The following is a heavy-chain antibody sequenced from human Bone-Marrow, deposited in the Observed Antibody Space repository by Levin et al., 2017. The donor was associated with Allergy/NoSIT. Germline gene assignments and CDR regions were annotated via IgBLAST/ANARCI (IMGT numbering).Heavy chain of an antibody. V-gene: IGHV4-31*03. Sequence: SETLSLTCTVSGASIRSGAYYWSWVRQPPGQGLEWIGYIYYNGSTYFNPFLKSRVSISVDTSKNQFLLKLSSVTVADTADYYCARVLAGFDGSAMAYDYWGRGSLVTVSS. CDR1: GASIRSGAYY. CDR3: ARVLAGFDGSAMAYDY. CDR2: IYYNGST. D-gene: IGHD3-10*01. J-gene: IGHJ4*02.